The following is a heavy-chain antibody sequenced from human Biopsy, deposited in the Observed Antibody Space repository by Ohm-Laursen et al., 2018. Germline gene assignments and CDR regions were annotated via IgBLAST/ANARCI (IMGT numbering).Heavy chain of an antibody. CDR2: IYYSGSN. V-gene: IGHV4-59*01. D-gene: IGHD2/OR15-2a*01. J-gene: IGHJ6*02. CDR3: ARATNSTGWPYYYFYGMDV. Sequence: SETLSLTCTVSGGSISSDYWSWIRQTQGKGLEWIGNIYYSGSNNYNPSIKSRVTISVDTSKNQFSLRLNSVTDADTAVYYCARATNSTGWPYYYFYGMDVWGQGTTVTVSS. CDR1: GGSISSDY.